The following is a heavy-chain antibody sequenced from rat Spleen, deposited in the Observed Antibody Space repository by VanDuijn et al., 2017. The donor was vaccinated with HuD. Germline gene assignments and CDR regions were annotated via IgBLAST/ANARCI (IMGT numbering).Heavy chain of an antibody. J-gene: IGHJ3*01. CDR1: GFTFSDYY. V-gene: IGHV5-29*01. D-gene: IGHD1-9*01. CDR2: ISYDGSSI. CDR3: ARHPTYYGFDGDWFAC. Sequence: EVQLVESDGGLVQPGRSLKLSCTASGFTFSDYYMAWVRQAPTKGLEWVATISYDGSSIYYRDSVKGRFTISRDNAKSTLYLQMDSLRSEDTATYYCARHPTYYGFDGDWFACWGQGTLVTVSS.